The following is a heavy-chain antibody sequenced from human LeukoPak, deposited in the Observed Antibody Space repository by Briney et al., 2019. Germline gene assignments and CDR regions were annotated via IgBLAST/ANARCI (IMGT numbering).Heavy chain of an antibody. CDR3: ATELRYVGGYFDY. V-gene: IGHV3-53*01. Sequence: PGGSLRLSCAASGFTDRSKYMSWLRQAPGKGPEWVSVILTGDNTYYSDSVRGRFTTSRDHSRNTLYLQMNNLRAEDTAVYYCATELRYVGGYFDYWGQGTLVTVSS. D-gene: IGHD3-9*01. CDR1: GFTDRSKY. J-gene: IGHJ4*02. CDR2: ILTGDNT.